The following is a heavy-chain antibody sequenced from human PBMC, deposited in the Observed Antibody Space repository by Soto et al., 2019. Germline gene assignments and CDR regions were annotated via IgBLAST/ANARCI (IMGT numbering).Heavy chain of an antibody. CDR3: ATLNSFGSDY. V-gene: IGHV3-74*03. CDR1: GFTFSNFW. J-gene: IGHJ4*02. CDR2: IYGDGSGP. Sequence: LRLSCAASGFTFSNFWMHWVRQAPGKGLVWVSRIYGDGSGPMYADSVKGRFTISRDNAKSTLYLQMNSLRAEDTAVYYCATLNSFGSDYWGRGTLVTVSS. D-gene: IGHD5-18*01.